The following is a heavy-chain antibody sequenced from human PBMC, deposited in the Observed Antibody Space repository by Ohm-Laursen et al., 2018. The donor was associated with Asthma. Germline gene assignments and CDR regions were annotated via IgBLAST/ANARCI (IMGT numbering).Heavy chain of an antibody. CDR1: GGTFNDDG. V-gene: IGHV1-69*01. Sequence: SSVKVSCKASGGTFNDDGLSWVRQAPGEGLEWMGGIIPSLGTPTYARRFQGRVTITADESTSTAYLEMSSLRSDDTAVYYCARLALGGNSGFDYWGQGTRVTVSS. CDR2: IIPSLGTP. D-gene: IGHD4-23*01. CDR3: ARLALGGNSGFDY. J-gene: IGHJ4*02.